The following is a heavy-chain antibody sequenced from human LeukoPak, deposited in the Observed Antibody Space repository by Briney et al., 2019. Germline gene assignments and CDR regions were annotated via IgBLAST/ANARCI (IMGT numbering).Heavy chain of an antibody. CDR3: AKGDFYGSGRDYYYYMDV. V-gene: IGHV3-11*01. J-gene: IGHJ6*03. Sequence: GGSLRLSCAASGLSFSDYHMRWIRQAPGKGLEWISYISSSDNIIYYADSVKGRFTISRDNSKNTLYLQMNSLRAEDTAVYNCAKGDFYGSGRDYYYYMDVWGKGTTVTISS. CDR2: ISSSDNII. D-gene: IGHD3-10*01. CDR1: GLSFSDYH.